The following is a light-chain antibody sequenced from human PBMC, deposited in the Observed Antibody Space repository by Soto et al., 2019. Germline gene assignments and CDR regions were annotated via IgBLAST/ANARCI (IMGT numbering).Light chain of an antibody. V-gene: IGLV2-14*01. CDR3: SSYTTNITPVV. J-gene: IGLJ2*01. Sequence: QSALTQPASVSGSPGQSITISCTGTSGDIGGYNYVSRYQQHPGKAPKLLISEVTNRPSGVSNRFSGSKSGNTASLTISGLQAEDEADYYCSSYTTNITPVVFGGGTKLTVL. CDR1: SGDIGGYNY. CDR2: EVT.